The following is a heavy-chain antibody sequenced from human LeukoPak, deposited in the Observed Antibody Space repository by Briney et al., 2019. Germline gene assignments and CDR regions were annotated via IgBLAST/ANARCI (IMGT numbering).Heavy chain of an antibody. Sequence: RPSETLSLTCTVSGYSISTGYYWDWIRQPPGKRLEWIGTFYHGGSTYYNPSLKSRVTISVDTSKKQFSLNLTSVTAADTAVYYCARHRNRGSFDYWGQGTLVTVSS. J-gene: IGHJ4*02. CDR2: FYHGGST. D-gene: IGHD1-26*01. CDR1: GYSISTGYY. CDR3: ARHRNRGSFDY. V-gene: IGHV4-38-2*02.